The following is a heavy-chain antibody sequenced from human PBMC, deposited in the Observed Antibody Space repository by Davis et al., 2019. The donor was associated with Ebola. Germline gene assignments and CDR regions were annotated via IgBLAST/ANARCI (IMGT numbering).Heavy chain of an antibody. CDR2: IYYSGST. CDR1: GGSISSYY. CDR3: ARHPSGSGWYSDAFDI. J-gene: IGHJ3*02. V-gene: IGHV4-59*08. Sequence: PSETLSLTCTVSGGSISSYYWSWIRQPPGKGLEWIGYIYYSGSTNYNPSLKSRVTISVDTSKNQFSLKLSSVTAADTAVYYCARHPSGSGWYSDAFDIWGQGTMVTVSS. D-gene: IGHD6-19*01.